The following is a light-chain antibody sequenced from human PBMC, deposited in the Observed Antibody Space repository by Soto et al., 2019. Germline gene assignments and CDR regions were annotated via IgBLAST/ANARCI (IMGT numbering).Light chain of an antibody. CDR1: QSVFTY. Sequence: EIVMTQSPATLSVSPGERVTLSCRASQSVFTYLAWYQQKPGQAPGLLIYGASTRATGVPARFSGSGSGTEFTLTISSLQSEDLAVYYCQQYNDWPRTFGQGTKVEIK. CDR3: QQYNDWPRT. J-gene: IGKJ1*01. V-gene: IGKV3-15*01. CDR2: GAS.